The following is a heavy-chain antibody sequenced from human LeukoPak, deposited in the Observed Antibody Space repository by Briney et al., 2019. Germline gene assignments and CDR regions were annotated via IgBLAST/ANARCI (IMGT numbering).Heavy chain of an antibody. V-gene: IGHV4-59*01. CDR3: ARGESSWYFPNFDY. Sequence: SETLSLTCSVSGGTISNYYWSWIRQPPGKGLEWIGYVYYSGSTKYNPSLSSRVTISVDTSKNQFSLRLTSVTAADTAVYFCARGESSWYFPNFDYWGQGILVTVSS. J-gene: IGHJ4*02. CDR1: GGTISNYY. CDR2: VYYSGST. D-gene: IGHD6-13*01.